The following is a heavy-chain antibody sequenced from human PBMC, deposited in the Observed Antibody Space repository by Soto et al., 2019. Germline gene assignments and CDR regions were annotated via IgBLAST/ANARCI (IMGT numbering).Heavy chain of an antibody. V-gene: IGHV3-11*01. Sequence: GGSLRLSCAASGFTFSDYYMSWIRQAPGKGLEWVSYISSSGSTIYYADSVKGRFTISRDNAKNSLYLQMNSLRAEDTAVYYCARTQPIVLFVYAIGDIDAFDFWGQGTMVTV. CDR3: ARTQPIVLFVYAIGDIDAFDF. CDR1: GFTFSDYY. CDR2: ISSSGSTI. J-gene: IGHJ3*01. D-gene: IGHD2-8*01.